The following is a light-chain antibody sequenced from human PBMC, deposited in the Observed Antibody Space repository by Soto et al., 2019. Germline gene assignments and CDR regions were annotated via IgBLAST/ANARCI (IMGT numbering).Light chain of an antibody. CDR3: QQYYSTPCS. CDR2: WAS. V-gene: IGKV4-1*01. CDR1: QSVLYSSNNKNY. Sequence: DIVMTQSPDSLAVSLGERATINCKSSQSVLYSSNNKNYLAWYQQKPGQPPKLLIYWASTRESGVPDRFSGSGSGTGFTLTISSLQAEDVAVYYCQQYYSTPCSFGGGTKVEIK. J-gene: IGKJ4*01.